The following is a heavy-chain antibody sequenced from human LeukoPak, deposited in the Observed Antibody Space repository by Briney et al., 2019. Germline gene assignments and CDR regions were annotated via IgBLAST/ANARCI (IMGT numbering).Heavy chain of an antibody. V-gene: IGHV3-48*04. CDR1: GFTFSSYS. CDR2: ISSSSSTI. J-gene: IGHJ4*02. Sequence: GGSLRLSCAASGFTFSSYSMNWVRQAPGKGLEWVSYISSSSSTIYYADSVKGRFTISRDNAKNSLYLQMNSLRAEDTAVYYCARALGYAYFDYWGQGTLVTVSS. D-gene: IGHD5-12*01. CDR3: ARALGYAYFDY.